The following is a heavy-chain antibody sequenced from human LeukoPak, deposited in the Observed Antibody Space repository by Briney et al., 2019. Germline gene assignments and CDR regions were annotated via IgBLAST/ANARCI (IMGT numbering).Heavy chain of an antibody. Sequence: GGSLRLSCAASGFTFSSYAMPWVRQAPGKGLEWVAVISYDGSNKYYADSVKGRFTISRDNSKNTLYLQMNSLRAEDTAVYYCARGMAVAGLISDYWGQGTLVTVSS. D-gene: IGHD6-19*01. V-gene: IGHV3-30-3*01. CDR3: ARGMAVAGLISDY. CDR1: GFTFSSYA. CDR2: ISYDGSNK. J-gene: IGHJ4*02.